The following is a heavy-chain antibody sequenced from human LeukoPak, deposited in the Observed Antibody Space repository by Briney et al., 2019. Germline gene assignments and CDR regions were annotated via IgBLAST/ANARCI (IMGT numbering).Heavy chain of an antibody. Sequence: ASVKVSCKASGYTFTSYGISWVRQAPGQGLEWMGWISAYNGNTNYAQKLQGRVTMTTDTSTSTAYMELSSLRSEDTAVYYCAALVEMATIGEYYYYGMDVWGQGTTVTVSS. CDR1: GYTFTSYG. CDR2: ISAYNGNT. CDR3: AALVEMATIGEYYYYGMDV. D-gene: IGHD5-24*01. J-gene: IGHJ6*02. V-gene: IGHV1-18*01.